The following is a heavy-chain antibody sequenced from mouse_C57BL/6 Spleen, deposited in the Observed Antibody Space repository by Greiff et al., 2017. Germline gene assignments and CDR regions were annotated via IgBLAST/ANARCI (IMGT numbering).Heavy chain of an antibody. Sequence: EVKLVESGPGLVKPSQSLSLTCSVTGYSITSGYYWNWIRQFPGNKLEWMGYLSYDGSTNYNPSLKNRISITPDTSKNQCFLKLNSVTTEDTATYYCARDRGSLDYWGKGTTLTVSS. V-gene: IGHV3-6*01. J-gene: IGHJ2*01. D-gene: IGHD3-2*02. CDR2: LSYDGST. CDR3: ARDRGSLDY. CDR1: GYSITSGYY.